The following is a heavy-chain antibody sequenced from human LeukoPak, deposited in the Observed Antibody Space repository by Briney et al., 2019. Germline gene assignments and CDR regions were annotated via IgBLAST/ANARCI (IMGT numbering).Heavy chain of an antibody. CDR2: IKQDGSEK. CDR1: GFTFSSYW. D-gene: IGHD6-13*01. J-gene: IGHJ4*02. Sequence: GGSLRLSCAASGFTFSSYWMSWVRQAPGKGLEWVANIKQDGSEKYYVDSVKGRFTISRDNAKNSLYLQMNSLRAEDTAVYYCARGRGDSSSWYFDYWGQGPLVTVSS. V-gene: IGHV3-7*03. CDR3: ARGRGDSSSWYFDY.